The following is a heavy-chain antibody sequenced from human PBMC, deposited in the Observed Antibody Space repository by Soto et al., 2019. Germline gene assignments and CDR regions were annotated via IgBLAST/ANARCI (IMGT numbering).Heavy chain of an antibody. Sequence: GESLKISCKGSGYSFTSYWVGWVRQMPGKGLEWMGIIYPGDSDTRYSPSFQGQVTISADKSISTAYLQWSSLKASDTAMYYCASRHCSSTSCHDAFDLWGQGTMVTVSS. CDR2: IYPGDSDT. D-gene: IGHD2-2*01. CDR1: GYSFTSYW. V-gene: IGHV5-51*01. CDR3: ASRHCSSTSCHDAFDL. J-gene: IGHJ3*01.